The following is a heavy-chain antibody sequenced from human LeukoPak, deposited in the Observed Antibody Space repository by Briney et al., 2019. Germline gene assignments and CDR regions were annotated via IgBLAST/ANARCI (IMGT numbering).Heavy chain of an antibody. Sequence: GGSLRLSCAASGFTFSSYGMSWVRQAPGKGLEWVSAISGSGGSTYYADSVKGRFTISRDNSKNTLYLQMNSLRAEDTAVYYCAKIRVVFNWNYAYYFDCWGQGTLVTVSS. V-gene: IGHV3-23*01. CDR1: GFTFSSYG. J-gene: IGHJ4*02. CDR2: ISGSGGST. D-gene: IGHD1-7*01. CDR3: AKIRVVFNWNYAYYFDC.